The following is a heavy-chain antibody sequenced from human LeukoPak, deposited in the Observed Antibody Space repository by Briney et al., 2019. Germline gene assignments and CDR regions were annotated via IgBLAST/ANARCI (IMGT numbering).Heavy chain of an antibody. J-gene: IGHJ4*02. Sequence: SETLSLTCTVSGGSINSSSYYWGWIRQPPGRGLECIGSISYSGNTYYNPSLKSRVTISIDTSKNQFSLKLSSVTAADTAVYYCARDGGRLGATFNWGQGTLVTVSS. CDR1: GGSINSSSYY. V-gene: IGHV4-39*07. D-gene: IGHD1-26*01. CDR2: ISYSGNT. CDR3: ARDGGRLGATFN.